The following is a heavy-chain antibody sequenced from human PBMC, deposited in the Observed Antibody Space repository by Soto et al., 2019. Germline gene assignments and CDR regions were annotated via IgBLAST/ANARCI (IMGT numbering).Heavy chain of an antibody. CDR3: ARDKTVPAAITLGDYYYYYGMDV. CDR1: GFTFSSYW. J-gene: IGHJ6*02. D-gene: IGHD2-2*02. CDR2: IKQDGSEK. Sequence: AGGSLRLSCAASGFTFSSYWMSWVRQAPGKGLEWVANIKQDGSEKYYVDSVKGRFTISRDNAKNSLYLQMNSLRAEDTAVYYCARDKTVPAAITLGDYYYYYGMDVWGQGTTVTVSS. V-gene: IGHV3-7*01.